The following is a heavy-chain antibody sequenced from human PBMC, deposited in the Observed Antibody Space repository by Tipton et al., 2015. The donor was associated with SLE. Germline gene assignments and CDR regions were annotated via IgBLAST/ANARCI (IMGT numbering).Heavy chain of an antibody. CDR3: ARAPHDSIHYGMDV. CDR1: GGSISSYY. V-gene: IGHV4-59*01. D-gene: IGHD1-1*01. Sequence: LRLSCTVSGGSISSYYWSWIRHPPGKGLEWIGYIYYSGSTNYNPSLKSRVTLSVDTSKNQFSLKLSSVTAADTAVYYCARAPHDSIHYGMDVWGQGTTVTVSS. CDR2: IYYSGST. J-gene: IGHJ6*02.